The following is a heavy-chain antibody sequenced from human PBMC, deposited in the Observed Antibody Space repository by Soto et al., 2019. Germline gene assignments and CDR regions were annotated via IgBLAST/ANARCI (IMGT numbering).Heavy chain of an antibody. V-gene: IGHV4-39*01. CDR3: ARRDNGGVDYYYYYMDV. CDR1: GGSISSSSYY. Sequence: SETLSLTCTVSGGSISSSSYYWGWIRQPPGKGLEWIGSIYYSGSTYYNPSLKSRVTISVDTSKNQFSLKLSSVTAADTAVYYCARRDNGGVDYYYYYMDVWGKGTAVTVSS. J-gene: IGHJ6*03. D-gene: IGHD3-16*01. CDR2: IYYSGST.